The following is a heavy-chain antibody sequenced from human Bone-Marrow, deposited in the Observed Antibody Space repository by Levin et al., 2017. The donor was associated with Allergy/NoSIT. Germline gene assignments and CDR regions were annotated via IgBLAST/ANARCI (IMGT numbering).Heavy chain of an antibody. V-gene: IGHV3-21*01. CDR2: ITSSGNKM. CDR1: GFTFTTYS. CDR3: ARNSFTTVTADY. J-gene: IGHJ4*02. D-gene: IGHD2-21*02. Sequence: LSLTCAASGFTFTTYSMNWVRQAPGKGLEWVASITSSGNKMYYGDSVKGRFTISRDSAKNSLYLQMSSLRAEDTAVYYCARNSFTTVTADYWGQGTLVTVSS.